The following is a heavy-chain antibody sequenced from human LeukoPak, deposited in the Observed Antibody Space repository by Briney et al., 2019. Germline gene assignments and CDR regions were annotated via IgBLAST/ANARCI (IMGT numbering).Heavy chain of an antibody. D-gene: IGHD3-22*01. CDR3: AKGVDSSGYYLDY. V-gene: IGHV3-21*01. CDR2: ISSSSSYI. Sequence: GGSLRLSCAASGFTFSSYSMNWVRQAPGKGLEWVSSISSSSSYIYYADSVKGRFTISRDNSKNTLYLQMDSLRAEDTAVYYCAKGVDSSGYYLDYWGQGTLVTVSS. J-gene: IGHJ4*02. CDR1: GFTFSSYS.